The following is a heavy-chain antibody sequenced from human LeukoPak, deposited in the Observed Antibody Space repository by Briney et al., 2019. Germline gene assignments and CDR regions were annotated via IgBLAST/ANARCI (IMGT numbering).Heavy chain of an antibody. Sequence: GGSLRLSCAASGFTFSSYEMNWVRQAPGKGLEWVSYISSSGSTIYYADSVKGRFTISRDNAKNSLYLQMNSLRAEDTAVYYCARGVKGYYYDSSGYQWGQGTLVTVSS. V-gene: IGHV3-48*03. J-gene: IGHJ4*02. D-gene: IGHD3-22*01. CDR2: ISSSGSTI. CDR1: GFTFSSYE. CDR3: ARGVKGYYYDSSGYQ.